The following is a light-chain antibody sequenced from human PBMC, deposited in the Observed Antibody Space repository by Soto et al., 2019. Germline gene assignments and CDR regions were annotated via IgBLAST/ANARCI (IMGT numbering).Light chain of an antibody. J-gene: IGKJ1*01. CDR3: MQGSYWPWT. Sequence: DAVLTQSPLSLPVTPGQPASISCRSSQSLEYSNGKTYLNWYQQRPGQSPRRLIYKVSNRDFGVPDRFSGSGSGTAFTLEISRVEAEDVGVYYSMQGSYWPWTFGQGTKVDIK. CDR1: QSLEYSNGKTY. V-gene: IGKV2-30*01. CDR2: KVS.